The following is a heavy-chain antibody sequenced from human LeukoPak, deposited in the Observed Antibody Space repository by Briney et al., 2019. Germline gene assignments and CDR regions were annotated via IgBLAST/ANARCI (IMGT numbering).Heavy chain of an antibody. J-gene: IGHJ4*02. Sequence: ASVKVPCKASGYTFTGYYMHWVRHAPGQGLEWMGWINPNSGVTNFAQKFQDRVTMTRDTSISTAYMVLSRLRSDDMALYYCARDPGGKQGFDYWGQGTLVTVSS. CDR1: GYTFTGYY. V-gene: IGHV1-2*02. CDR2: INPNSGVT. D-gene: IGHD3-16*01. CDR3: ARDPGGKQGFDY.